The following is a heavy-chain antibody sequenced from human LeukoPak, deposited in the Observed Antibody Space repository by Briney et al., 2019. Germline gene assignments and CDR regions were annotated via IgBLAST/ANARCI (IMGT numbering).Heavy chain of an antibody. Sequence: GGSLRLSCAASGFTFSDYNMNWVRQAPGKGLEWVSYITNSGSTIHYADSVKGRFTISRDNAKNSLYLQMNSLRAEDTAVYYCARSIGLTGGGVDVWGKGTTVTVSS. V-gene: IGHV3-11*01. CDR1: GFTFSDYN. CDR2: ITNSGSTI. D-gene: IGHD3-9*01. CDR3: ARSIGLTGGGVDV. J-gene: IGHJ6*04.